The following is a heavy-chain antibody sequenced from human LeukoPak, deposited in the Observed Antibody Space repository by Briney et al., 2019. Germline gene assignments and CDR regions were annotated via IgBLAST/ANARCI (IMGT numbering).Heavy chain of an antibody. CDR1: GFSLSTSGVG. D-gene: IGHD6-19*01. V-gene: IGHV2-5*02. CDR3: AHRQYSSGWYGVDWVDAFDI. J-gene: IGHJ3*02. CDR2: IYWDDDK. Sequence: KESGPTLVKPTQTLTLTCTFSGFSLSTSGVGVGWIRQPPGKALEWLALIYWDDDKRYSPSLKSRLTITKDTSKNQVVLTMTNMDPVDTATYYCAHRQYSSGWYGVDWVDAFDIWGQGTMVTVSS.